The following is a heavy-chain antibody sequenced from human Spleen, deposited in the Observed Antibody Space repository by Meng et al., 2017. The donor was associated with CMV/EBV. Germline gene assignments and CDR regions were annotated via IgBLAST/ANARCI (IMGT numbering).Heavy chain of an antibody. CDR3: ARVSSGWDYFDY. J-gene: IGHJ4*02. D-gene: IGHD6-19*01. CDR2: IYYSGST. V-gene: IGHV4-31*03. Sequence: QVQAQPGGPGLVKPSQTLSLTCTVSGGSFSRCGYYWTWIRQHPGKGLEWFGHIYYSGSTFYNPSLKRRVIISIDTSKNQFSLNLRSVTAADTAVYYCARVSSGWDYFDYWGQGTLVTVSS. CDR1: GGSFSRCGYY.